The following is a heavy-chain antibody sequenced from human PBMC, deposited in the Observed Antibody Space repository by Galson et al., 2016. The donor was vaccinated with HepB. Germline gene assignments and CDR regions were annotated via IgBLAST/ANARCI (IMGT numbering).Heavy chain of an antibody. CDR2: ISFTGGST. V-gene: IGHV3-23*01. Sequence: SLRLSCAASGFTFSSYTMNWVRQAPGKGLEWVASISFTGGSTNYADSVQGRFTISRDNAKNSMYLQMNSLRVEDTAVYYCARDRSNYAGPYYGLDVWGEGTTVTVSS. D-gene: IGHD4-11*01. J-gene: IGHJ6*04. CDR1: GFTFSSYT. CDR3: ARDRSNYAGPYYGLDV.